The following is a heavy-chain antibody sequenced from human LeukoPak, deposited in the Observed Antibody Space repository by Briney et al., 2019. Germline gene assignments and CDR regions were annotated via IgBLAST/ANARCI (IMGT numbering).Heavy chain of an antibody. Sequence: GGSLRLSCAASGFTFSSYAMSWARQAPGEGLEWVSGISGSGGSTYYADSVKGRFTISRDNSKNTLYLQMNSLRAEDTAVYYCGKGPQSTYYYYMDLWGNGTTVTVSS. J-gene: IGHJ6*03. CDR2: ISGSGGST. CDR3: GKGPQSTYYYYMDL. D-gene: IGHD2-2*01. CDR1: GFTFSSYA. V-gene: IGHV3-23*01.